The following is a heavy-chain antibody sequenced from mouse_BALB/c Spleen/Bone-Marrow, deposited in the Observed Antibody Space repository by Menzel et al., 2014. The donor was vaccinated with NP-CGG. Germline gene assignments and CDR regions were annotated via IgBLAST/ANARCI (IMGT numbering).Heavy chain of an antibody. CDR3: ARDRNYGSSWYFDV. Sequence: EVKVVESGGGLVHPGGSLRLSCATSGFTFTDYYMSWVRQPPGKALEWLGFIRNKANGYTTEYSASVKGRFTISRDNSQSILYLQMNTLRAEDSATYYCARDRNYGSSWYFDVWGAGTTVTVSS. D-gene: IGHD1-1*01. J-gene: IGHJ1*01. CDR2: IRNKANGYTT. V-gene: IGHV7-3*02. CDR1: GFTFTDYY.